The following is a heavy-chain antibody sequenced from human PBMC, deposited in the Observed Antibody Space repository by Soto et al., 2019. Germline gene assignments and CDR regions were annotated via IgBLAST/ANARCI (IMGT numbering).Heavy chain of an antibody. V-gene: IGHV2-5*02. CDR3: ARSPPTIVGAPGAPDY. D-gene: IGHD1-26*01. CDR2: IYWDDDK. Sequence: QITLKESGPTLVKPTQTLTLTCTFSGFSLSTSGVGVGWIRQPPGKALEWLALIYWDDDKRYSPSLKSRLTNTKDTPKNQVVLTMTNMDPVDTATYYCARSPPTIVGAPGAPDYWGQGTLVTVSS. CDR1: GFSLSTSGVG. J-gene: IGHJ4*01.